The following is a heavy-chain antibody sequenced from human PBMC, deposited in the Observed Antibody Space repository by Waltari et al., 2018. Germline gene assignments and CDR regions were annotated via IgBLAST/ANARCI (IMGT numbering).Heavy chain of an antibody. CDR2: IYPGDSDT. J-gene: IGHJ3*02. Sequence: EVQLVQSGAEVKKPGESLKISCKGSGYSFTSYWIGWVRQMPGKGLEWMGIIYPGDSDTRYSPSFQGQVTISADKSISTAYLQWSSLKASDTAMYYCARPPRAGGLGDDAFDIWGQGTMVTVSS. V-gene: IGHV5-51*03. CDR3: ARPPRAGGLGDDAFDI. D-gene: IGHD3-16*01. CDR1: GYSFTSYW.